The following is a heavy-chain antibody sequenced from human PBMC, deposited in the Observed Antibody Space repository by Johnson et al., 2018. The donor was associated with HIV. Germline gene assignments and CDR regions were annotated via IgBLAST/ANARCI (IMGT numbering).Heavy chain of an antibody. J-gene: IGHJ3*01. CDR2: ISYDGSNK. CDR3: AKGPTVGPPFDL. D-gene: IGHD1-26*01. Sequence: QVQLVESGGGLVQPGGSLRLPCAASGFTFSSYAMHWVRQAPGKGLEWVAVISYDGSNKYYADSVKGRFTISRDNSKNTLYLQMNSLTADDTAVYYCAKGPTVGPPFDLWGQGTTVTVSS. CDR1: GFTFSSYA. V-gene: IGHV3-30-3*01.